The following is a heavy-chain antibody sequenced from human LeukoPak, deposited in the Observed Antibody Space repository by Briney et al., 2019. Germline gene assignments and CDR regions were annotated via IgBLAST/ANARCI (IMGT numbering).Heavy chain of an antibody. V-gene: IGHV1-2*02. Sequence: GASVKVSCKASGYTFTGYYMHWVRQAPGQGLEWMGWINPNSGGTNYAQKFQGRVTMTRDTSISTAYMELSRLRSDDTAVYYCAREGPGYCSSTSCYTWLYWGQGTLVTVSS. CDR2: INPNSGGT. CDR1: GYTFTGYY. D-gene: IGHD2-2*02. CDR3: AREGPGYCSSTSCYTWLY. J-gene: IGHJ4*02.